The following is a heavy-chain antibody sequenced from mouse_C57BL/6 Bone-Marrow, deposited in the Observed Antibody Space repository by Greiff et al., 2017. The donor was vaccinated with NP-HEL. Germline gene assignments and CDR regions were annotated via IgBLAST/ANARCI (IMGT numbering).Heavy chain of an antibody. J-gene: IGHJ1*03. CDR1: GYAFSSSW. CDR2: IYPGDGDT. Sequence: QVQLQQSGPELVKPGASVEISCKASGYAFSSSWMNWVKQRPGKGLEWIGRIYPGDGDTNYNGKFKGKATLTADKSSSTAYMQLSSLTSEDSAVYFCARSGYFDVWGTGTTVTVSS. V-gene: IGHV1-82*01. CDR3: ARSGYFDV.